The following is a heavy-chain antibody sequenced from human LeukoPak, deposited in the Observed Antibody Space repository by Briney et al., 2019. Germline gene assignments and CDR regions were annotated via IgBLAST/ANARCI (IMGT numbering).Heavy chain of an antibody. CDR1: GFTFGDYA. Sequence: GGSLRLSCTASGFTFGDYAMSWVRQAPGKGLEWVGFIRKKGFGGTTEYAASVKGRCTISRDDSNSVAYLQMNSLKTEDTAVYYCARANCVNGVCYHFDYWGQGTLVTVSS. V-gene: IGHV3-49*04. J-gene: IGHJ4*02. CDR2: IRKKGFGGTT. D-gene: IGHD2-8*01. CDR3: ARANCVNGVCYHFDY.